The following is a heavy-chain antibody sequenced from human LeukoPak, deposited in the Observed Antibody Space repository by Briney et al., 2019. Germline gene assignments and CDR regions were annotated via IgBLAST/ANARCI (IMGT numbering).Heavy chain of an antibody. J-gene: IGHJ5*02. CDR2: IDPSSTYI. V-gene: IGHV3-21*01. Sequence: GGSLRLSCAASGFSFYTYAMNWVRQAPGKGLEWVSSIDPSSTYIYYADSVKGRFTISRDNAQNSLYLQMNSLRAEDTAVYYCARESGIAAALDLWGQGTLVTVSS. CDR3: ARESGIAAALDL. D-gene: IGHD6-13*01. CDR1: GFSFYTYA.